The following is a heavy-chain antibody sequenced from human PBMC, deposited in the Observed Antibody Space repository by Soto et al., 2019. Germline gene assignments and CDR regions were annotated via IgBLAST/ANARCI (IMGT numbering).Heavy chain of an antibody. Sequence: PSETLSLTCAVSGGSISSGGYSWSWIRQPPGKGLEWIGYIYHSGSTYYNPSLKSRVTISVDTTRNQFSLRLSSVTAADTAVYYCAREFSNSPEAFDSWGQGSLVTVSS. J-gene: IGHJ4*02. CDR3: AREFSNSPEAFDS. D-gene: IGHD6-6*01. V-gene: IGHV4-30-2*01. CDR2: IYHSGST. CDR1: GGSISSGGYS.